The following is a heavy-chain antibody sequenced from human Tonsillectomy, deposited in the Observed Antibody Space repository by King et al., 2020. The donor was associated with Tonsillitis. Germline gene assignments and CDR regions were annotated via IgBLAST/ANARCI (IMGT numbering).Heavy chain of an antibody. J-gene: IGHJ4*02. Sequence: DVQLVESGGGLVQPGGSLRLSCAASGFTVSANYMSWVRQAPGKGLEWVSIIYSGGRTDYADSVKGRFTTSRQNSKNTVYLQMNRLRAEDTAVYYCARARMQLWSYHFDYWGQGTLVTVSS. CDR1: GFTVSANY. CDR3: ARARMQLWSYHFDY. D-gene: IGHD5-18*01. V-gene: IGHV3-53*04. CDR2: IYSGGRT.